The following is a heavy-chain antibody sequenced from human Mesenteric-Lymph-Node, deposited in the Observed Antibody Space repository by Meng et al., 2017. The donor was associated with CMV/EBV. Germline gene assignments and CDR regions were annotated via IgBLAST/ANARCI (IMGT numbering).Heavy chain of an antibody. V-gene: IGHV3-30*04. Sequence: CEAVVFTFSSYAMHCVRQAPGKGLEWVAVISYDGSNKYYADTVKGRFTISRDNSKNTLYLQMNSLRAEDTAVYYCARDWRLLGFDYWGQGTLVTVSS. CDR3: ARDWRLLGFDY. CDR2: ISYDGSNK. D-gene: IGHD3-22*01. CDR1: VFTFSSYA. J-gene: IGHJ4*02.